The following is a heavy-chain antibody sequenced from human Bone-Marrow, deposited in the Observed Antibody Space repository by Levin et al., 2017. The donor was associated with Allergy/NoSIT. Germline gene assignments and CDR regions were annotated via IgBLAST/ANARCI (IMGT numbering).Heavy chain of an antibody. CDR1: GGSIRSDSYY. D-gene: IGHD2-21*01. CDR2: IYYSGST. V-gene: IGHV4-39*07. J-gene: IGHJ4*02. CDR3: AAMYSSLDY. Sequence: SQTLSLTCTVSGGSIRSDSYYWGWIRQPPGKGLEWIGTIYYSGSTYYNPSLKSRVTISLDTSKKQFSLQLSSVTAADTAVYYCAAMYSSLDYWGQGTLVTVSS.